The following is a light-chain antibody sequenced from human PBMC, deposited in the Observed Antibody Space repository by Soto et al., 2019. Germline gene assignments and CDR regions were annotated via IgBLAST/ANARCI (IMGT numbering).Light chain of an antibody. CDR1: QSVSSS. J-gene: IGKJ4*01. CDR3: QQRSTWPLT. V-gene: IGKV3-11*01. Sequence: EIVLTQSPATLSLSPGERATLSCRASQSVSSSLAWYQQKPGQAPRLLIYDESNRATGIPARFSGSGSGTDLPPPNSSLRPGGFAVYYCQQRSTWPLTFGGGTKVDI. CDR2: DES.